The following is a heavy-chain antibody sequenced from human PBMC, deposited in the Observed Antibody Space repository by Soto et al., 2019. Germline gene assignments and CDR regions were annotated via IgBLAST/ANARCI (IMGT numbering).Heavy chain of an antibody. D-gene: IGHD3-9*01. CDR3: ARTGYSPKNNYYSYGMDV. V-gene: IGHV1-69*06. Sequence: QVQLVQSGAEVKKPGSSVKVSCKASGGTFSSYAISWVRQAPGQGLEWMGGIIPIFGTANYAQKFQGRVTITADKSTSTAYMELSSLRSEDTAVYYCARTGYSPKNNYYSYGMDVWGQGTTVTVSS. CDR2: IIPIFGTA. J-gene: IGHJ6*02. CDR1: GGTFSSYA.